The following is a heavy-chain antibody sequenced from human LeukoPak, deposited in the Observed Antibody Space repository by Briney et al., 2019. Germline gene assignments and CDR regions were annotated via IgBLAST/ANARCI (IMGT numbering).Heavy chain of an antibody. D-gene: IGHD4-17*01. CDR1: GFTVSSNY. J-gene: IGHJ4*02. CDR2: IYSGGST. Sequence: GGSLRLSCAASGFTVSSNYMSWVRQAPGKGLEWVSVIYSGGSTYYADSVKGRFTISRDNSKNTLYLQMNSLRAEDTAVYYCARDGRDYGDYVFFDYWGQGTLVTVSS. V-gene: IGHV3-66*01. CDR3: ARDGRDYGDYVFFDY.